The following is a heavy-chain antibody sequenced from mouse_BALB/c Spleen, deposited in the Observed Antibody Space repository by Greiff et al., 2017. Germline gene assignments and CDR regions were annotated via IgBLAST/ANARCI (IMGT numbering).Heavy chain of an antibody. CDR1: GFAFSSYD. D-gene: IGHD2-1*01. V-gene: IGHV5-12-1*01. Sequence: EVQRVESGGGLVKPGGSLKLSCAASGFAFSSYDMSWVRQTPEKRLEWVAYISSGGGSTYYPDTVKGRFTISRDNAKNTLYLQMSSLKSEDTAMYYCARHGNSWFAYWGQGTLVTVSA. J-gene: IGHJ3*01. CDR3: ARHGNSWFAY. CDR2: ISSGGGST.